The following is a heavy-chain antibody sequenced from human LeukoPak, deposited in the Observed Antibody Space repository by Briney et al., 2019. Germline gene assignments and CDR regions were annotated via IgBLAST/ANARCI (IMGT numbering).Heavy chain of an antibody. CDR2: IKSKTDGGTT. D-gene: IGHD3-10*01. CDR3: TTAYYYGSGSPDH. Sequence: GGSLRLSCAASGFTFTNACMNWVRQAPGKGLEWVGHIKSKTDGGTTTYAAPVKGRFTISRDDSKDTLYLQMYNLKTEDTAVYYCTTAYYYGSGSPDHWGQGTLVTVSS. J-gene: IGHJ4*02. V-gene: IGHV3-15*01. CDR1: GFTFTNAC.